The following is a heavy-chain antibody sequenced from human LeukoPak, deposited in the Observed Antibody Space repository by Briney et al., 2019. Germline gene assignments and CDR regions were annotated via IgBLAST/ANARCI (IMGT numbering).Heavy chain of an antibody. CDR3: ARQREDDQYYYAMDV. Sequence: SETLSLTCTVSGGSISSYYWSWIRQPPGKGLEWIGYIYYSGNTNYNPSLKSRVTISVDTSKDQFSLKLSSVTAADTAVYYCARQREDDQYYYAMDVWGQGITVTVSS. J-gene: IGHJ6*02. CDR1: GGSISSYY. CDR2: IYYSGNT. V-gene: IGHV4-59*08. D-gene: IGHD5-24*01.